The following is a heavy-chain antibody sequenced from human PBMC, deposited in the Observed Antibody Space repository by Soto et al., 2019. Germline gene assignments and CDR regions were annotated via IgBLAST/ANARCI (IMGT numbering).Heavy chain of an antibody. CDR1: GRSLSSGF. D-gene: IGHD5-12*01. J-gene: IGHJ4*02. Sequence: QVQLQESGPGLVKPSETLSLTCTVSGRSLSSGFWGWFRQPPGKRLELIGYIHHSGTTQYNPSLTSRVTISSDTSKSHFSLKLSSVTAADTALYFCAGGGGWLTDYWGQGTLVTVSS. V-gene: IGHV4-59*01. CDR2: IHHSGTT. CDR3: AGGGGWLTDY.